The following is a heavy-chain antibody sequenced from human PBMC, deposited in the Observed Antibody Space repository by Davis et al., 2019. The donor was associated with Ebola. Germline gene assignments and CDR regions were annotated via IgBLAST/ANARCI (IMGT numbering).Heavy chain of an antibody. CDR1: GFTFSSYA. J-gene: IGHJ4*02. CDR3: ARDPAIFGIDY. Sequence: GGSLRLSCAASGFTFSSYAMSWVRQTPGKGLEWVSAITGSGSLTGYADSVKGRFTISRDNAKNSLYLQMNSLRAEDTALYYCARDPAIFGIDYWGQGTLVTVSS. D-gene: IGHD3-3*01. CDR2: ITGSGSLT. V-gene: IGHV3-23*01.